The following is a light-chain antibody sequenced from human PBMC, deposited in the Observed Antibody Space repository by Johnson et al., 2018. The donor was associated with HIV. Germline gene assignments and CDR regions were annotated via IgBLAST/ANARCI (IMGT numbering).Light chain of an antibody. CDR3: GTWDSSRSTFYV. CDR2: DNT. J-gene: IGLJ1*01. V-gene: IGLV1-51*01. Sequence: QSVLTQPPSVSAAPGQKVTISCSGSSSNIGNNYVSWYQQVPGTAPKLLIYDNTKRPAGIPDRFSGAKSGTSATLGITGLQTGDEADYYGGTWDSSRSTFYVFGTGTKVTVL. CDR1: SSNIGNNY.